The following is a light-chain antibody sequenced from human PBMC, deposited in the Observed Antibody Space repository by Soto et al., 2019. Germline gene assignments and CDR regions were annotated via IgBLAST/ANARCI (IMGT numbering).Light chain of an antibody. V-gene: IGLV2-14*01. CDR2: EVS. CDR1: NSDIGAYHY. CDR3: SSYTSKSTVL. Sequence: QSALTQPASVSGSPGQSITISCSGSNSDIGAYHYVSWYQQHPGKVPKLMIYEVSKRPSGISDRFSGSKSGSTASLTISGLQAEDEADYYCSSYTSKSTVLFGGGTKVTVL. J-gene: IGLJ2*01.